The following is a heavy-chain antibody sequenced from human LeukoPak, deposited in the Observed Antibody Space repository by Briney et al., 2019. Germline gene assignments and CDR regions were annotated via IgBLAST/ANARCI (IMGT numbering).Heavy chain of an antibody. V-gene: IGHV1-8*01. Sequence: RASVKVSCKASGYTFTSYDINWVRQATGQGLEWMGWMNPNSGNTGCAQKFQGRVTMTRNTSISTAYMELSSLRSEDTAVYYCASRYCSGGSCYLFDPWGQGTLVTVSS. CDR2: MNPNSGNT. D-gene: IGHD2-15*01. CDR3: ASRYCSGGSCYLFDP. CDR1: GYTFTSYD. J-gene: IGHJ5*02.